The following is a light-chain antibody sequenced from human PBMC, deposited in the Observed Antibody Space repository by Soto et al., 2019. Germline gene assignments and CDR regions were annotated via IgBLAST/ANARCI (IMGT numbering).Light chain of an antibody. CDR1: SSDVGSYKF. CDR2: VGS. Sequence: QSALTQPASVSGSPGQSITISCTGTSSDVGSYKFVSWYQQHPGKAPKLMIYVGSKRPSGVSNRFSGSKSGNTASLTISGLQAEDEADYYCCSYAGSSTLVFGGGTQLTVL. CDR3: CSYAGSSTLV. V-gene: IGLV2-23*01. J-gene: IGLJ2*01.